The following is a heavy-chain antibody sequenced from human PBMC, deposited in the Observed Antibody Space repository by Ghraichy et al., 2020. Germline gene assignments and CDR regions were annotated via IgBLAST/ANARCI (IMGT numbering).Heavy chain of an antibody. CDR2: IYYSGST. J-gene: IGHJ4*02. D-gene: IGHD3-22*01. CDR3: ARADYYDIGRADY. V-gene: IGHV4-61*01. CDR1: GGSVSSGSYY. Sequence: SETLSLTCTVSGGSVSSGSYYWSWIRQPPGKGLEWIGYIYYSGSTNYNPSLKSRVTISVDTSKNQFSLKLSSVTAADTAVYYCARADYYDIGRADYWGQGTLVTVSS.